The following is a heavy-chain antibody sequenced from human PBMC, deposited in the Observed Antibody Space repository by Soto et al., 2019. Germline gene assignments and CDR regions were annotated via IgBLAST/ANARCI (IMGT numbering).Heavy chain of an antibody. J-gene: IGHJ6*02. CDR3: ARGATSQESFYYYYGMDV. D-gene: IGHD5-12*01. CDR1: GYSFTSCW. V-gene: IGHV5-51*01. Sequence: LGESLKISCKGSGYSFTSCWIGWVRQMPGKGMEWMGIIYPGDSDTRYSPSFQGQVTISADKSISTAYLQWSSLKASDTAMYYCARGATSQESFYYYYGMDVWGQGTTVTVAS. CDR2: IYPGDSDT.